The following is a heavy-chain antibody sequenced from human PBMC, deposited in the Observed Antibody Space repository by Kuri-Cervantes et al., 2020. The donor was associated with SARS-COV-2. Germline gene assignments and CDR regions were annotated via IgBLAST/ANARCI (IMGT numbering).Heavy chain of an antibody. CDR2: ISGSGGST. V-gene: IGHV3-23*01. D-gene: IGHD6-13*01. Sequence: GGSLRLTCAASGFTFSSYAMSWVRQAPGKGLEWVSAISGSGGSTYYADSVKGRFTISRDDSKNTLYLQMNSLRAEDTAVYYCAKSRWQQLSWFDYWGQGTLVTVSS. J-gene: IGHJ4*02. CDR3: AKSRWQQLSWFDY. CDR1: GFTFSSYA.